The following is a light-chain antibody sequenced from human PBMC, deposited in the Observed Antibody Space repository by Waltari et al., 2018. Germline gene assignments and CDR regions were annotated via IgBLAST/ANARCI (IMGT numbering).Light chain of an antibody. CDR2: DVA. V-gene: IGLV2-14*03. CDR3: SSYSTTSAVV. J-gene: IGLJ2*01. Sequence: QSALTQPASVSGSPGQSISVSCKGTSSDVGGYKYVSWYQHHPGKAPQLLIYDVAKRPSGVSDRFSGSKTGNTASLTISGLRAEDEAFYYCSSYSTTSAVVFGGGTKMTVL. CDR1: SSDVGGYKY.